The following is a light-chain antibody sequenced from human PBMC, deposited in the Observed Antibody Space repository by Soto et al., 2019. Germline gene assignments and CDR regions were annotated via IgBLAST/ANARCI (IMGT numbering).Light chain of an antibody. CDR3: QQYSDYPHT. CDR2: TAT. CDR1: EDVTKY. Sequence: DIQMTQSPSSLSASVGDRVTITCRASEDVTKYVAWFQQRPGKPPQSLIYTATNLHRGVTSNFSDSGYGTEFSLTINGLQPEDFAIYFCQQYSDYPHTFGQGTKVE. V-gene: IGKV1-16*02. J-gene: IGKJ2*01.